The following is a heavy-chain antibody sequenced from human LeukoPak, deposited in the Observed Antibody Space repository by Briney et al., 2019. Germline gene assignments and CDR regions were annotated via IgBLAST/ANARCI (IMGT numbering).Heavy chain of an antibody. CDR2: INTDGSSL. V-gene: IGHV3-74*01. CDR3: ARSAEQPEYYFDY. J-gene: IGHJ4*02. D-gene: IGHD1-14*01. CDR1: GFTFSSYW. Sequence: GGSLRLSCAASGFTFSSYWMYWVRQAPGKGPVWVARINTDGSSLNYADSVKGRFTISRDNSKNTLYLQMNSLRAEDTAVYYCARSAEQPEYYFDYWGQGTLVTVSS.